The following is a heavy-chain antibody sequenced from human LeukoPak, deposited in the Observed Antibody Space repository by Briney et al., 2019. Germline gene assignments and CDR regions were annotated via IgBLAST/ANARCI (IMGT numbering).Heavy chain of an antibody. CDR2: ISDHSRDE. CDR1: GYTFTNHG. V-gene: IGHV1-18*01. Sequence: GASVKVSCKASGYTFTNHGISWVRQAPGQGLEWVGWISDHSRDEHYAQKFQGRVTMTSDTSATTAYMELRSLRSDDTAVYYCARKNSGSKDDAFDIWGQGTMVTVSA. J-gene: IGHJ3*02. CDR3: ARKNSGSKDDAFDI. D-gene: IGHD3-10*01.